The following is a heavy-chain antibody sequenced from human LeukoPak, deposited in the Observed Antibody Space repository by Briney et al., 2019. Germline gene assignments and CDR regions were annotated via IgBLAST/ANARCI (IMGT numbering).Heavy chain of an antibody. CDR1: GFTFSSYA. V-gene: IGHV3-30-3*01. D-gene: IGHD3-3*01. CDR3: AREIGDYDFWSGTRGNGMDV. CDR2: ISYVETSK. Sequence: GGSLRLSCAASGFTFSSYAMHWVRQAPGKGLEWVAVISYVETSKYYADSVKGRFTISRDNSKNMVYLQMNSLRAEDTAVYYCAREIGDYDFWSGTRGNGMDVWGQGTTVTVS. J-gene: IGHJ6*02.